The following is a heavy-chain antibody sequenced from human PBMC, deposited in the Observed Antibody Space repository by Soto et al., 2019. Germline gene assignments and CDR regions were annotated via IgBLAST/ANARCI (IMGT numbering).Heavy chain of an antibody. CDR2: INHSGST. V-gene: IGHV4-34*01. D-gene: IGHD5-18*01. Sequence: PSETLSLTCAVYGGSFSGYYWSWIRQPPGKGLEWIGEINHSGSTNYNPSLESRVTISVDTSKNQFSLKLSSVTAADTAVYYCARKKGYSYGPHYFDYWGQGTLVTVSS. J-gene: IGHJ4*02. CDR1: GGSFSGYY. CDR3: ARKKGYSYGPHYFDY.